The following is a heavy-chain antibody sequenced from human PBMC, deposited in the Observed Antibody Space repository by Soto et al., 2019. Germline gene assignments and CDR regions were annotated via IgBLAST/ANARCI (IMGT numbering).Heavy chain of an antibody. Sequence: VQLVESGGGVVQPGRSLRLSCAASGFTFSSSGMHWVRQAPGKGLEWVAGISEDGSNIYYADSVKGRFTISRDKSKNTLYLQMNSLRPEDTAVYYCAKDEVWRQLAAYYFDFWGQGTLVTVSS. CDR2: ISEDGSNI. V-gene: IGHV3-30*18. D-gene: IGHD1-1*01. CDR1: GFTFSSSG. CDR3: AKDEVWRQLAAYYFDF. J-gene: IGHJ4*02.